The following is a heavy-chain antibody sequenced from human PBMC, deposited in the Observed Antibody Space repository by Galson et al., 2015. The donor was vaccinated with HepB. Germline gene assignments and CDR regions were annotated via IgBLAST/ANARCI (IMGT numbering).Heavy chain of an antibody. CDR3: AKHDLYGDSSRGGRFDY. Sequence: SLRLSCAASGFRFSYYAMNWVRQAPGKGLEWVSDISGSGSRTSYADSVEGRFTISRDNSGNKVFLQMDGLRVDDTAVYYCAKHDLYGDSSRGGRFDYWGQGALVTVSS. J-gene: IGHJ4*02. CDR1: GFRFSYYA. V-gene: IGHV3-23*01. D-gene: IGHD4-17*01. CDR2: ISGSGSRT.